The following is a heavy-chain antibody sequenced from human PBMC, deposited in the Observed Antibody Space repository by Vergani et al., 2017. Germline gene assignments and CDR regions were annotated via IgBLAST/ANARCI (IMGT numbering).Heavy chain of an antibody. J-gene: IGHJ6*02. V-gene: IGHV3-73*01. CDR3: AKELGGATYYDILTGSNYYYYYGMDV. D-gene: IGHD3-9*01. Sequence: EVQLLESGGGLVQPGGSLRLSCAASGFTFSGSAMHWVRQASGKGLEWVGRIRSKANSYATAYAASVKGRFTISRDDSKNTAYLQMNSLKTEDTAVYYCAKELGGATYYDILTGSNYYYYYGMDVWGQGTTVTVSS. CDR2: IRSKANSYAT. CDR1: GFTFSGSA.